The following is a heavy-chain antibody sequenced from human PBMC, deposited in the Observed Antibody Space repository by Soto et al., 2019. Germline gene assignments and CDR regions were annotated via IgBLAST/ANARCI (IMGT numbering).Heavy chain of an antibody. V-gene: IGHV3-9*01. CDR2: ISWNSGSI. D-gene: IGHD7-27*01. J-gene: IGHJ4*02. CDR3: AKDIMYSGDNSYFDY. Sequence: PGGSLRLSCAASGFTFDDYAMHWVRQAPGKGLEWVSGISWNSGSIGYADSVKGRFTISRDNAKNSLYLQMNSLRAEDTALYYCAKDIMYSGDNSYFDYWGQGTLVTVSS. CDR1: GFTFDDYA.